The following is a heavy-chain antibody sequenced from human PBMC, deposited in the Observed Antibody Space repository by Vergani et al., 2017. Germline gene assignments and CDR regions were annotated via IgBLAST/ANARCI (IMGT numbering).Heavy chain of an antibody. J-gene: IGHJ3*02. CDR1: GFTFSSYG. D-gene: IGHD3-10*01. Sequence: QVQLVESGGGVVQPGRSLRLSCAASGFTFSSYGMHWVRQAPGKGLEWVAVIWYDGSNKYYADSVKGRFTISRDNSKNTLYLQMNSLRAEDTAVYYCAGPSDRSGYAFDIWGQGTMVTVSS. V-gene: IGHV3-33*01. CDR2: IWYDGSNK. CDR3: AGPSDRSGYAFDI.